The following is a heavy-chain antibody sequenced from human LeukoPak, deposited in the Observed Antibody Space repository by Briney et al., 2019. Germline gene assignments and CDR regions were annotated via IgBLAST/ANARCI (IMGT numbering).Heavy chain of an antibody. Sequence: PGGSLRLSCAASGFTFSSYAMSWVRQAPGKGLEWVSAISGSGGSTYYADSVKGRFTISRDNSKNTLYLQMNSLRADDTALYYCGRGVGNYYYFGLWGQGTLVTVSS. CDR3: GRGVGNYYYFGL. V-gene: IGHV3-23*01. CDR2: ISGSGGST. CDR1: GFTFSSYA. D-gene: IGHD1-7*01. J-gene: IGHJ4*02.